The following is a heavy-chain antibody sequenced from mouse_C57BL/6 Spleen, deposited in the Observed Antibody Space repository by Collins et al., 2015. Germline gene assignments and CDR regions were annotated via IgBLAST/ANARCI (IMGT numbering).Heavy chain of an antibody. CDR3: AKLGYYGWMDY. V-gene: IGHV4-1*01. CDR1: GIDFSRYW. D-gene: IGHD1-1*01. J-gene: IGHJ4*01. Sequence: EVKLLQSGGGLVQPGGSLKLSCVASGIDFSRYWMSWVRRAPGKGLEWIGEINPDSRTINYAPSRKDKFIISRDNAKNTLYLQMSKVRSEDTALYYCAKLGYYGWMDYWGQGTSVTVSS. CDR2: INPDSRTI.